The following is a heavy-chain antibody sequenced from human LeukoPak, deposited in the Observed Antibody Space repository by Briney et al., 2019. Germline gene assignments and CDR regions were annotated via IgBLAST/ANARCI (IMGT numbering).Heavy chain of an antibody. CDR2: IDPSDSYT. V-gene: IGHV5-10-1*01. CDR1: GYSFTNYW. Sequence: ASVKVSCKGYGYSFTNYWISWVRQMPGKGLEWMGKIDPSDSYTNYSPSFQGHVTISADRSISTTYLQWSSLKASDTAMYYCARGYCSGGSCNWFDPWGQGTLVTVSS. J-gene: IGHJ5*02. D-gene: IGHD2-15*01. CDR3: ARGYCSGGSCNWFDP.